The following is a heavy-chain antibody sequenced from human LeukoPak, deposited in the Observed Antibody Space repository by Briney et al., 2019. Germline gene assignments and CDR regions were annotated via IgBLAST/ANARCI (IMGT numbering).Heavy chain of an antibody. Sequence: ASVKVSCKASGFTFTSYYMHWVRQAPGQGLEWMGIINPSGGSTSYAQKFQGRVTMTRDTSTSTVYMELSSLRSEDTAVYYCASGRTANWFDPWGQGTLVTVSS. CDR2: INPSGGST. V-gene: IGHV1-46*01. J-gene: IGHJ5*02. D-gene: IGHD1/OR15-1a*01. CDR3: ASGRTANWFDP. CDR1: GFTFTSYY.